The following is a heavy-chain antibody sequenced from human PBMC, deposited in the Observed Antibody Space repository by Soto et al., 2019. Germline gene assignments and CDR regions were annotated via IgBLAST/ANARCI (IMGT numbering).Heavy chain of an antibody. Sequence: QVQLMQPGAEVMKPGASMTFSCKASGDTFSRHYVHWVRQAPGQGLEWMGRVDPVNGDTTYSQEFQGRVTMTSDTSMNTVYMVLSSLKSDDTAVYYCSTRVKGDFDVWGQGTTVVVS. CDR2: VDPVNGDT. CDR1: GDTFSRHY. J-gene: IGHJ6*01. V-gene: IGHV1-46*03. D-gene: IGHD3-3*01. CDR3: STRVKGDFDV.